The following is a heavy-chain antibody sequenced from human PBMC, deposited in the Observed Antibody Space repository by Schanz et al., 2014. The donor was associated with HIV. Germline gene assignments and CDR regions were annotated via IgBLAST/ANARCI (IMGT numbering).Heavy chain of an antibody. Sequence: EALLLESGGGLVQPGGSMRLSCRGSEFPFSHNAMTWVRQAPGKGLEWVSSISESGGRTYYADSVNGRFTISRDKSKNTLYLQMTTLRIDDTAVYYCAKPEYDSRGNSQSHFDYWGQGTLVTVSS. CDR1: EFPFSHNA. CDR2: ISESGGRT. D-gene: IGHD3-22*01. CDR3: AKPEYDSRGNSQSHFDY. J-gene: IGHJ4*02. V-gene: IGHV3-23*01.